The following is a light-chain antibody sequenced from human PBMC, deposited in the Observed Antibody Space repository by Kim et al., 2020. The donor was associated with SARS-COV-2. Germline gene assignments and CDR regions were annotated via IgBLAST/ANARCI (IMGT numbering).Light chain of an antibody. CDR3: HQTYSPPQT. CDR2: AAS. V-gene: IGKV1-39*01. CDR1: RTINSY. J-gene: IGKJ1*01. Sequence: DIQMTQSPSSLSASVGDRVTITCRASRTINSYLNWYQQKPGKAPNLLIYAASSLQSGVPSRFSGSGSGTDFTLTISSLQPEDFATYYCHQTYSPPQTFGQGTKVDIK.